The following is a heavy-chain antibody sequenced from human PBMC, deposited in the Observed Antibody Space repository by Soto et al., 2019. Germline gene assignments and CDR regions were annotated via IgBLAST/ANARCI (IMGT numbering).Heavy chain of an antibody. CDR2: ISGSGGST. Sequence: EVQLLESGGGLVQPGGSLRLSCAASGFTFSSYAMSWVRQAPGKGLEWVSAISGSGGSTYYADSVKGRFTISRDNSQNPLYLQMNSLRAEDSAVYYCAKAHVLRFLAWLLPPNWFDPWGQGTLVTVSS. CDR3: AKAHVLRFLAWLLPPNWFDP. J-gene: IGHJ5*02. D-gene: IGHD3-3*01. CDR1: GFTFSSYA. V-gene: IGHV3-23*01.